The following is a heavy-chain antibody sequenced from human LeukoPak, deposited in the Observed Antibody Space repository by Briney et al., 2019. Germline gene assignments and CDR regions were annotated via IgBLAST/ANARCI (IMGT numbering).Heavy chain of an antibody. V-gene: IGHV1-2*02. CDR3: ARGSSGSFKTYYFDY. Sequence: ASVKVSCKASGYTFTGYYMHWVRQAPGQGLEWMGWINPNSGGTNYAQKFQGRVTMTRDTSISTAYMELSRLRSEDTAVYYCARGSSGSFKTYYFDYWGQGALVTVSS. CDR1: GYTFTGYY. CDR2: INPNSGGT. D-gene: IGHD1-26*01. J-gene: IGHJ4*02.